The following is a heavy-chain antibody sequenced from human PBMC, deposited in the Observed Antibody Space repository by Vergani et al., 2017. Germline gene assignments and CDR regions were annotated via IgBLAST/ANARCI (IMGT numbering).Heavy chain of an antibody. CDR2: ISSSSSTI. J-gene: IGHJ3*02. V-gene: IGHV3-48*04. CDR1: GFTFSSYS. D-gene: IGHD6-19*01. CDR3: ARGEYGSGWYTDAFDI. Sequence: EVQLVESGGGLVQPGGSLRLSCAASGFTFSSYSMNWVRQAPGKGLEWVSYISSSSSTIYYADSVKGRFTISRDNAKNSLYLQMNSLRAEETAVYYCARGEYGSGWYTDAFDIWGQGTMVTVSS.